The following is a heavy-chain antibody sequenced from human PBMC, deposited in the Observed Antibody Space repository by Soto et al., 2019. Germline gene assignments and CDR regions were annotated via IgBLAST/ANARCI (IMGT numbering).Heavy chain of an antibody. CDR1: GYTFSNYG. Sequence: ASVKVSCKTSGYTFSNYGITWVRQAPGQPLEWLGWISLYSDGTSYAQKFRGRVSMTTDTSTTTAYMELRSLRSDDTAVYYCARVVPGAEDWLGPWGQGPLVTVYS. CDR2: ISLYSDGT. V-gene: IGHV1-18*01. CDR3: ARVVPGAEDWLGP. J-gene: IGHJ5*02.